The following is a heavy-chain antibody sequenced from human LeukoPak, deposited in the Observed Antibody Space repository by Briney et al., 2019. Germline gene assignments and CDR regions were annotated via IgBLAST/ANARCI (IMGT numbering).Heavy chain of an antibody. CDR1: GFTFSSYA. Sequence: GGSLRLSCAASGFTFSSYAMSSVRPARGKGLEWVSAISGSGGSTYYAYSVKGRFPISRDNSKNTLYLQMNSLRAEDTAVYYCAKDNLYYYDSSGCPSDYWGQGTLVTDSS. V-gene: IGHV3-23*01. J-gene: IGHJ4*02. CDR2: ISGSGGST. D-gene: IGHD3-22*01. CDR3: AKDNLYYYDSSGCPSDY.